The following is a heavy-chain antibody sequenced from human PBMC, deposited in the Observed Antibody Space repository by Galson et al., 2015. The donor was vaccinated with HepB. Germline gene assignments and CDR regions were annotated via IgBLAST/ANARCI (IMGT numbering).Heavy chain of an antibody. CDR2: TYYRSKWYN. CDR1: GDSVPSTSST. D-gene: IGHD6-25*01. J-gene: IGHJ4*02. CDR3: SRGNYGSGGVPY. V-gene: IGHV6-1*01. Sequence: CAISGDSVPSTSSTWVWVRQSPSRGLEWLGRTYYRSKWYNDYAVSVKGRITINPDTSKNQFSLELNSVTSEDTAVYYCSRGNYGSGGVPYWGQGALVTVSS.